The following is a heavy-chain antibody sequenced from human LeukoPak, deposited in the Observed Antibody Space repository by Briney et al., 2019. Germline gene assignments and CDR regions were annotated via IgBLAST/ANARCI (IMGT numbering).Heavy chain of an antibody. CDR1: GGTFSSYA. D-gene: IGHD6-19*01. J-gene: IGHJ4*02. CDR3: ARGHLSGWYIDY. V-gene: IGHV1-69*06. CDR2: IIPIFGTA. Sequence: GASVKVSCKASGGTFSSYAISWVRQAPGQGLEWMGGIIPIFGTANYAQKFQGRVTITADKSTSTAYMELSSLRSEDTAVYYCARGHLSGWYIDYWGQGTLVTVSS.